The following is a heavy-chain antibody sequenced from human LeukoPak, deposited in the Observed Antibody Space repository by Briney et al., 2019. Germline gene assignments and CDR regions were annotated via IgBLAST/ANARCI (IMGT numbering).Heavy chain of an antibody. J-gene: IGHJ5*02. CDR3: AGGYSYGPRDWFDP. V-gene: IGHV1-18*01. CDR1: GYTFNTHG. CDR2: ISPYNGNT. D-gene: IGHD5-18*01. Sequence: ASVKVSCKASGYTFNTHGITWVRQAPGQGLEWMGWISPYNGNTNYAQKFQGRVTLTTDTSTSTAYMELRSLRSDDTAVYYCAGGYSYGPRDWFDPWGQGTLVTVSS.